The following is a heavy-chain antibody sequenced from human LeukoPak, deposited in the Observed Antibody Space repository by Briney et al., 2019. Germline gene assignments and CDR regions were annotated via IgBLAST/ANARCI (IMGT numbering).Heavy chain of an antibody. J-gene: IGHJ3*02. V-gene: IGHV4-59*12. Sequence: SESLSLTCTVSGGSISNYYWSWIRQPPGKGLEWIGYIDYSGSTNYNPSLKSRVTISVDTSKNQFSLKLSSVTAADTAVYYCARVRATGAFDIWGQGTMDTVSS. CDR3: ARVRATGAFDI. CDR2: IDYSGST. CDR1: GGSISNYY.